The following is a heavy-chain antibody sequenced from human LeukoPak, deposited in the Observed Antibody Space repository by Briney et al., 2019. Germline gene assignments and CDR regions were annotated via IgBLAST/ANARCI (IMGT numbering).Heavy chain of an antibody. J-gene: IGHJ4*02. V-gene: IGHV1-69-2*01. D-gene: IGHD7-27*01. CDR2: VDPEDGET. Sequence: GATVKISCKASGYTFTDYYMHWVQQAPGKGLEWMGRVDPEDGETIYAEKFQGRVTITADTSTDTAYMELSSLRSEDTAVYYCATVDFSGDSAFDYWGQGTLVTVSS. CDR3: ATVDFSGDSAFDY. CDR1: GYTFTDYY.